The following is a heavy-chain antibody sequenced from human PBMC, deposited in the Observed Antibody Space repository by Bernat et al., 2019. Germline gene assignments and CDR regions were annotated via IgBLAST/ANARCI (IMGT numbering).Heavy chain of an antibody. CDR1: GYSFTSYW. CDR2: IFTGDSDT. J-gene: IGHJ3*02. D-gene: IGHD2/OR15-2a*01. CDR3: ARPSSYIYSTHAFDI. V-gene: IGHV5-51*01. Sequence: KAGESLKTSCKGSGYSFTSYWIAWVRQMPGKGLEWMGIIFTGDSDTRYSPSFQGQVTMSADKSISTAYLQWSSLKASDTAMYYCARPSSYIYSTHAFDIWGQGTMVTVSS.